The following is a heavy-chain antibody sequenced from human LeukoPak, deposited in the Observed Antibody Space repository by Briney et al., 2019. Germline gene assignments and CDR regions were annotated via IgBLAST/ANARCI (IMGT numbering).Heavy chain of an antibody. CDR1: GFTFSSYS. CDR3: ARAPWAQWYFDY. D-gene: IGHD6-19*01. J-gene: IGHJ4*02. CDR2: ISSSSSYI. V-gene: IGHV3-21*01. Sequence: GGSLRLSCAASGFTFSSYSMNWVRQAPGKGLEWASSISSSSSYIYYADSVKGRFTISRDNAKNSLYLQMNSLRAEDTAVYYCARAPWAQWYFDYWGQGTLVTVSS.